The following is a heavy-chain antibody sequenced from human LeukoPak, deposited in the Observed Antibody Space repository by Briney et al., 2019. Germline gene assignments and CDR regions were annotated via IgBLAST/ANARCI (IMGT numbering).Heavy chain of an antibody. J-gene: IGHJ4*02. D-gene: IGHD4-17*01. CDR1: GYTFTSYD. V-gene: IGHV1-8*01. CDR2: MNPNSGNT. Sequence: ASVKVSCKASGYTFTSYDINWVRQATGQGLEWMGWMNPNSGNTGYAQKFQGRVTMTRSTSISTAYMELSSLRSEDTAVYYCARDWGMTTVTNYFDYWGQGTLVTVSS. CDR3: ARDWGMTTVTNYFDY.